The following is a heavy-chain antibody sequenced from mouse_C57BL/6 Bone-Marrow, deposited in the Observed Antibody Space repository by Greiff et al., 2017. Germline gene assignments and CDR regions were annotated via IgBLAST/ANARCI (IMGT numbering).Heavy chain of an antibody. CDR2: ISSGSSTI. Sequence: EVKLVESGGGLVKPGGSLKLSCAASGFTFSDYGMHWVRQAPEKGLEWVAYISSGSSTIYYADTVKGRFTIYRDNDKNTLCLQMTSLRSADTAMYYCARPDYCYFDVWGTGTTVTVSS. CDR3: ARPDYCYFDV. V-gene: IGHV5-17*01. J-gene: IGHJ1*03. CDR1: GFTFSDYG.